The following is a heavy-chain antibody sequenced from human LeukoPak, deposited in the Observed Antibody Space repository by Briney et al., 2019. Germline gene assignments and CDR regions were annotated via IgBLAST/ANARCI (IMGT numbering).Heavy chain of an antibody. CDR2: INPYSGDT. J-gene: IGHJ4*02. D-gene: IGHD3-22*01. CDR1: GYTSTGYY. CDR3: ARVTYDSSGYYLDY. Sequence: ASVKVSCKASGYTSTGYYIHWVPQAPGQGLEWMGWINPYSGDTNSAQKFQGRVTMTRDTSISAAYMELSRLRSDDTAVYYCARVTYDSSGYYLDYWGQGTLVTVSS. V-gene: IGHV1-2*02.